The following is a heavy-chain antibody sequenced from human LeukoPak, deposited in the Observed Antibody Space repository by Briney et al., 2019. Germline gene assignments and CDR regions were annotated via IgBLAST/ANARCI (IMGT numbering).Heavy chain of an antibody. CDR3: ARGMISISQPLYFDY. J-gene: IGHJ4*02. CDR2: IYSGGRT. V-gene: IGHV3-53*01. CDR1: GFTVSSDY. D-gene: IGHD3-9*01. Sequence: PGGSLRLSCAASGFTVSSDYMSWVRQAPGKGREWGSVIYSGGRTYYADSVKGRFTISRDNSKNTLFLQMNSLRAEDTAVYYCARGMISISQPLYFDYWGQGTLVTVSS.